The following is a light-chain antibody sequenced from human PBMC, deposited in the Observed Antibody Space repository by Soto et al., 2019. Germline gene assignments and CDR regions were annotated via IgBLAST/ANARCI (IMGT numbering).Light chain of an antibody. CDR3: SSYASSGTVV. CDR1: SSDVGGYNF. CDR2: DVN. V-gene: IGLV2-14*01. Sequence: QSALTQPASVSGSPEQSITISCTGTSSDVGGYNFVSWFQQHPGKAPKLLIYDVNSRPSGVSDRFSGSKSGNTASLTISGLQAEDEADYYCSSYASSGTVVFGGGTKVTVL. J-gene: IGLJ2*01.